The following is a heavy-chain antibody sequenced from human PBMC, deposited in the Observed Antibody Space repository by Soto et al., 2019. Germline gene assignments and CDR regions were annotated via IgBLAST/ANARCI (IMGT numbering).Heavy chain of an antibody. CDR2: IYPGDSDT. V-gene: IGHV5-51*01. J-gene: IGHJ6*02. CDR3: ARLLYSYGYIPYGMDF. CDR1: GYSFTSYW. Sequence: PGESLKISCKGSGYSFTSYWIGWVRQMPGKGLEWMGIIYPGDSDTRYSPSFQGQVTISADKSISTAYLQWSSLKASDTAMYYCARLLYSYGYIPYGMDFSGQGIIVTVSS. D-gene: IGHD5-18*01.